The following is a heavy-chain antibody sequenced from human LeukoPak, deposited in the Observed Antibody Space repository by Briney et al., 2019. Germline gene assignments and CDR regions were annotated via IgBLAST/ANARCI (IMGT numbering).Heavy chain of an antibody. CDR1: GFTFDDYG. J-gene: IGHJ4*02. D-gene: IGHD6-13*01. CDR2: ISGDGVRA. Sequence: GGSLRLSCAASGFTFDDYGMHWVRQVPGKGLKWLSVISGDGVRADYADSVKGRFTVSRDNSKNSLYLQMNSLRTEDTALYYCAKEKYNSSFSDFDYWGQGTLVTVSS. V-gene: IGHV3-43*02. CDR3: AKEKYNSSFSDFDY.